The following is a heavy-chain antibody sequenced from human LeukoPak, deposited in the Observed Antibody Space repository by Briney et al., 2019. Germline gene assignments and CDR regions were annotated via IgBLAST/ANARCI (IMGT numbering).Heavy chain of an antibody. J-gene: IGHJ6*03. D-gene: IGHD3-22*01. CDR2: IYSRGST. CDR3: ASKTQADSSGYYYNYYYMDV. Sequence: PGGSLRLSCAASGFTVSSNYMSCFRQAPGKGLEWFSGIYSRGSTYYADSVKGRFTISRDNSKNTLYLQMNSLRAEDTAVYYCASKTQADSSGYYYNYYYMDVWGKGNTVTVSS. CDR1: GFTVSSNY. V-gene: IGHV3-53*01.